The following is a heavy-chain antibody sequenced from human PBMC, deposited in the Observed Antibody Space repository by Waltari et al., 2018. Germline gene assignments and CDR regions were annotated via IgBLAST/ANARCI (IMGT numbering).Heavy chain of an antibody. CDR1: GGSTSSSYYY. V-gene: IGHV4-39*01. CDR2: VNNAGNT. CDR3: GRRRASFDYLDY. D-gene: IGHD2-2*01. Sequence: QLQLQESGPGLVKPSETLSLPCTVSGGSTSSSYYYWDWIRQPPGKGLAWLGTVNNAGNTYYNPSLKSRVTVSADTSKTQFSLNLTSVTAADTAVYFCGRRRASFDYLDYWGQGILVTVSS. J-gene: IGHJ4*02.